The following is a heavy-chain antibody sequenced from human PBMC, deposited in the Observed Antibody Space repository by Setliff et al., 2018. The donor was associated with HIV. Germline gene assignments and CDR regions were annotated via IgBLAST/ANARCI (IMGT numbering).Heavy chain of an antibody. J-gene: IGHJ4*03. CDR2: IYPSDSDT. V-gene: IGHV5-51*01. Sequence: GESLTISCKDSGDKFTNYWLGWVRQMPGKGLEWIGVIYPSDSDTRYSPSFKGQVTISADRSINTAYLQWTSLTASDTAIYYCTKGGGLNFRWHDWFVKIWGQGTLVTVSS. D-gene: IGHD3-9*01. CDR1: GDKFTNYW. CDR3: TKGGGLNFRWHDWFVKI.